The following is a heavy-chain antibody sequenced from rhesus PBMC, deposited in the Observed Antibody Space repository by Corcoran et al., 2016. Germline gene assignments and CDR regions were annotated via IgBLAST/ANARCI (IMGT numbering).Heavy chain of an antibody. CDR3: ARASLEGNYFDY. V-gene: IGHV4-127*01. CDR1: GYSISSGYG. J-gene: IGHJ4*01. D-gene: IGHD2-15*01. CDR2: IYGGSGST. Sequence: QVQLQESGPGLVTPSETLSLTCAVSGYSISSGYGSGWIRQPPGEGLEWIGQIYGGSGSTYYNPSLKSRVTVAKDTSKNQFSLKLSSVTAADTAVYYCARASLEGNYFDYWGQGVLVTVSS.